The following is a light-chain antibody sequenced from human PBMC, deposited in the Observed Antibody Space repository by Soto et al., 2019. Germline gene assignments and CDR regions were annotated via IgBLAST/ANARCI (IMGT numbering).Light chain of an antibody. CDR2: EGS. CDR3: CSYAVVSTYV. CDR1: SSDVGGYDL. J-gene: IGLJ1*01. Sequence: QSVLTRPASVSGSPGQSITISGTGTSSDVGGYDLVSWYQQHPGKAPKLIIYEGSKRPSGISNRFSGSKSGNTASLTISGLQAEDEADYYCCSYAVVSTYVFGTGTKVTVL. V-gene: IGLV2-23*01.